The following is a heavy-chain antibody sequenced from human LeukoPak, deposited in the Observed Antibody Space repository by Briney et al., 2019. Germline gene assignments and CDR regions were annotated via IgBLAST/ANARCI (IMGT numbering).Heavy chain of an antibody. CDR1: GFTFSDTL. V-gene: IGHV3-7*03. CDR2: IKPDGSEK. J-gene: IGHJ4*02. Sequence: PGGSLRLSCAASGFTFSDTLMTWVRQAPGKGLGWVAPIKPDGSEKDYVDSVRGRFTISRVNAENSLYLQMNSLRAEDTAVYHCKKGGDSTSWYWIYWGQGTLVTVSS. D-gene: IGHD6-13*01. CDR3: KKGGDSTSWYWIY.